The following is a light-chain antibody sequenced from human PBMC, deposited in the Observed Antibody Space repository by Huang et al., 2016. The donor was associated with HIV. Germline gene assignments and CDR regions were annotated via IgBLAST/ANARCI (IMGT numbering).Light chain of an antibody. CDR3: QQYDSYSRWT. V-gene: IGKV1-5*03. CDR1: QRISSW. Sequence: DIQMTQSPSTMSTSVGDRVSITCQASQRISSWLAWYQQKPGKAPKLLIYQASSLQNGVPSRFSGSGSGTEFTITISSLQPDDFATYYCQQYDSYSRWTFGQGTKVEVK. CDR2: QAS. J-gene: IGKJ1*01.